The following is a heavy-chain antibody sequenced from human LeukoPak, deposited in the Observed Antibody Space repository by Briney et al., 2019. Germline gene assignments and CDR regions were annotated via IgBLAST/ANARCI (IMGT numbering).Heavy chain of an antibody. CDR2: ITPSGGT. CDR1: GYTFTSYA. J-gene: IGHJ4*02. V-gene: IGHV1-2*02. D-gene: IGHD5-12*01. Sequence: GASVKVSCKASGYTFTSYAMHWVRQAPGQGLEWMGWITPSGGTNYPQKFQGRVAITRDTSISTAYMELSRLRSDDTAVYYCVRDYFRGDIVATIMDYWGQGTLVTVSS. CDR3: VRDYFRGDIVATIMDY.